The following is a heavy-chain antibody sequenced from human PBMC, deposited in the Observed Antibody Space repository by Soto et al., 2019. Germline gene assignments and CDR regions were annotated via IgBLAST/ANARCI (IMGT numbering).Heavy chain of an antibody. J-gene: IGHJ4*02. CDR3: AKGGHLGSGNYYNPYYFDY. V-gene: IGHV3-30*18. CDR2: ISYDGGNK. Sequence: QVQLVESGGGVVQPGRSLRLSCAASGFTFSSYGMHWVRQAPGKGLEWVAVISYDGGNKYYADSVKGRFTISRDNSKNTLYLQMNSLRAEDTAVYYCAKGGHLGSGNYYNPYYFDYWGQGTLVTVSS. D-gene: IGHD3-10*01. CDR1: GFTFSSYG.